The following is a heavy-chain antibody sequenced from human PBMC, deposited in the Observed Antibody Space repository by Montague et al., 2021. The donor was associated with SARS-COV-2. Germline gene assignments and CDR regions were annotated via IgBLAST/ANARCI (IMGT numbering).Heavy chain of an antibody. V-gene: IGHV4-39*01. CDR1: GGSITVSRYD. D-gene: IGHD1-1*01. Sequence: SETLSLTCTVSGGSITVSRYDWGWIRQPPGKGLEWTGSVHYTGTTSYNESLKGRLTISVDTSENQFSLRMTSVTASDTAVYYCARHRANAGSFDIWGHGTLVTVSS. CDR2: VHYTGTT. J-gene: IGHJ3*02. CDR3: ARHRANAGSFDI.